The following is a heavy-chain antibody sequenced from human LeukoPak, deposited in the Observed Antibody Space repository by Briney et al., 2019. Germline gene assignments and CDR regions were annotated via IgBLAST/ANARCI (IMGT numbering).Heavy chain of an antibody. Sequence: GGSLRLSCAASGFTFSSYWMSWVRQAPGKGLEWVANIKQDGSEKYYVDSVKGRFTISRDNAKNSLYLQMNSLRAEDTAVYYCAREGLLWFGENTYFDYWGQGTLVTVSS. J-gene: IGHJ4*02. V-gene: IGHV3-7*01. CDR3: AREGLLWFGENTYFDY. D-gene: IGHD3-10*01. CDR2: IKQDGSEK. CDR1: GFTFSSYW.